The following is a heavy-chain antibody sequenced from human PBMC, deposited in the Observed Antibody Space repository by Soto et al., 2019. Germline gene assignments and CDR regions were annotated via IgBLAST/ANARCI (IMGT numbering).Heavy chain of an antibody. CDR1: GFTFSTVW. CDR3: TAARITIFGVVV. D-gene: IGHD3-3*01. V-gene: IGHV3-15*07. Sequence: GGSLRLSCAASGFTFSTVWMNWVRQAPGKGLEWVGRIKSKTDGGTTDYAAPVKGRFTISRDDSKNTLYLQMNSLKTEDTAVYYCTAARITIFGVVVWGQGTTVTVSS. J-gene: IGHJ6*02. CDR2: IKSKTDGGTT.